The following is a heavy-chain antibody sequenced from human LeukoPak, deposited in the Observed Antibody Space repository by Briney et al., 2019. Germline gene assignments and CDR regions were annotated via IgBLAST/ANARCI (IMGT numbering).Heavy chain of an antibody. CDR1: GFTFSDHS. D-gene: IGHD3-10*01. V-gene: IGHV3-7*01. CDR3: ATNGAYYYMDV. J-gene: IGHJ6*03. Sequence: GGSLRLSCVASGFTFSDHSMMWVRQAPGKGLEWVANIKRDGSEKNYVDSVKGRFTISRDNYKNMLYVQMNSLRAEDAAVYYCATNGAYYYMDVWGKGPRSPSP. CDR2: IKRDGSEK.